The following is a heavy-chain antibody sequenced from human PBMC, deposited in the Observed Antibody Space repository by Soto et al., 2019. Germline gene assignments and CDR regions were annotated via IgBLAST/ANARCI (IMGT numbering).Heavy chain of an antibody. V-gene: IGHV3-9*01. CDR2: ISWQCGTI. Sequence: PGGSLRLSCAASGFTFDDYAMHWVRQAPGKGLVSVSGISWQCGTIGYADSVKGRITISRDNAKDSLYLQMNSLRAEDTALYYCAKDLSLSTPFYYDSSGLDYWGQGTLVTGSA. CDR3: AKDLSLSTPFYYDSSGLDY. CDR1: GFTFDDYA. J-gene: IGHJ4*02. D-gene: IGHD3-22*01.